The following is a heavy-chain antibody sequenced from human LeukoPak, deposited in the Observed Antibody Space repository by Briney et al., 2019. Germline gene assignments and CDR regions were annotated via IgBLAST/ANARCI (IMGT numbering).Heavy chain of an antibody. CDR1: GGTFSSYA. CDR2: MSPNSGNA. J-gene: IGHJ4*02. Sequence: GASVKVSCKASGGTFSSYAINWVRQATGQGLEWMGWMSPNSGNAGYSQNLQGRVTMTRDTSISTAYMELSSLISEDTAVYYCARGLPQAVFGMLIKDWGQGTLVTVSS. V-gene: IGHV1-8*02. D-gene: IGHD3-3*01. CDR3: ARGLPQAVFGMLIKD.